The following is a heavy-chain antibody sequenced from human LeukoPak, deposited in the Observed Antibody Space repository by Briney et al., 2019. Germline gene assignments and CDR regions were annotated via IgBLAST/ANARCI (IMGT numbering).Heavy chain of an antibody. D-gene: IGHD6-19*01. J-gene: IGHJ6*02. CDR2: ISAYNGNT. V-gene: IGHV1-18*01. CDR3: ARVSYSGWYGYYGMDV. CDR1: GYTLTSYG. Sequence: ASVKVSCKASGYTLTSYGISWVRQAPGQGLEWMGWISAYNGNTNYAQKLQGRVTMTTDTSTSTAYMELSSLRSEDTAVYYCARVSYSGWYGYYGMDVWGQGTTVTVSS.